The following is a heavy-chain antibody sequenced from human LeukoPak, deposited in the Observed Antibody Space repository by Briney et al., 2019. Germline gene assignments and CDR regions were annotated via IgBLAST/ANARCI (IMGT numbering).Heavy chain of an antibody. CDR1: GYAFTGYY. Sequence: GASVKVSCKASGYAFTGYYMHWVRQAPGQGLEWMGWMNPNSGNTGYAQKFQGRVTITRNTSISTAYMELSSLRSEDTAVYYCARRTYYYDSSGYYSYYMDVWGKGTTVTVSS. J-gene: IGHJ6*03. D-gene: IGHD3-22*01. CDR2: MNPNSGNT. CDR3: ARRTYYYDSSGYYSYYMDV. V-gene: IGHV1-8*03.